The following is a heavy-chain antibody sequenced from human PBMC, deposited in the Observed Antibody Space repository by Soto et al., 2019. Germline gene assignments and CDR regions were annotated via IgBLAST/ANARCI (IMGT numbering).Heavy chain of an antibody. J-gene: IGHJ4*02. Sequence: QVHLVQSGAEVKKPGASVKVSCKGSGYGFTTYGITWVRQAPGQGLEWMAWISAHNGNTNYAQKIQGRVTVTRDTTTTTTDRGIRSLRADETAVYYCARGRYGDYWGQGALVTVSS. CDR1: GYGFTTYG. D-gene: IGHD1-1*01. CDR2: ISAHNGNT. CDR3: ARGRYGDY. V-gene: IGHV1-18*01.